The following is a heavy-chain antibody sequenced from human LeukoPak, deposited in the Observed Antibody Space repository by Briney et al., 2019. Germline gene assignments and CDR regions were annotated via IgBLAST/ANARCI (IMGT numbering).Heavy chain of an antibody. V-gene: IGHV3-48*01. CDR3: ARGGSSGYNYNAFDI. Sequence: PGGSLRLSCAASGFTFSSYSMNWVRQAPEKGLEWVSYISSRSGTIYYADSVKGRFTISRDNAKNSLYLQMNSLRAEDTAVYYCARGGSSGYNYNAFDIWGQGTMVTVSS. D-gene: IGHD3-22*01. CDR2: ISSRSGTI. CDR1: GFTFSSYS. J-gene: IGHJ3*02.